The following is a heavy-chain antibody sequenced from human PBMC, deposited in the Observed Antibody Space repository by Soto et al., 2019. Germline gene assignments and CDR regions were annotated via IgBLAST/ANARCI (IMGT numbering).Heavy chain of an antibody. D-gene: IGHD5-12*01. CDR2: ISYDGSNK. J-gene: IGHJ6*01. CDR3: ARGSYSGYVLHGMDV. CDR1: GFTFSSYA. Sequence: QVQLVESGGGVVQPGRSLRLSCAASGFTFSSYAMHWVRQAPGKGLEWVAVISYDGSNKYYADSVKGRFTISRDNSKNTLYLQMNSLRAEDTAVYYCARGSYSGYVLHGMDVW. V-gene: IGHV3-30-3*01.